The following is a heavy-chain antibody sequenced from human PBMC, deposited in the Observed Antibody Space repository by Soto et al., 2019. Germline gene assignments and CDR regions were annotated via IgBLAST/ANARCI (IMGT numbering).Heavy chain of an antibody. CDR1: GFTFSSYA. J-gene: IGHJ5*02. D-gene: IGHD6-19*01. Sequence: GGSLRLSCAASGFTFSSYAMSWVRQAPGKGLEWVSAISGSGGSTYYADSVKGRFTISRDNSKNTLYLQMNSLRAEDTAVYYCAKDSSGWYARMGDWFAPWGKGTLVTVSS. CDR3: AKDSSGWYARMGDWFAP. CDR2: ISGSGGST. V-gene: IGHV3-23*01.